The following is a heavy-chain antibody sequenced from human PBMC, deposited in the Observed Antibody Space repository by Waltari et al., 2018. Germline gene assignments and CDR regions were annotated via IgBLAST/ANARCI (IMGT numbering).Heavy chain of an antibody. J-gene: IGHJ6*02. CDR2: ISSDGSST. Sequence: EEQLVESGGGLAQPGESLRLSCAASGFTFSRYWLDWARQAHGQGLGWVSRISSDGSSTTYADSVKGRFTISRDNAKNTLYVQMNRLRAEDTAVYYCARVATKTYSSPVPGRPYYYGMDVWGQGTTVTVSS. CDR1: GFTFSRYW. CDR3: ARVATKTYSSPVPGRPYYYGMDV. D-gene: IGHD3-22*01. V-gene: IGHV3-74*01.